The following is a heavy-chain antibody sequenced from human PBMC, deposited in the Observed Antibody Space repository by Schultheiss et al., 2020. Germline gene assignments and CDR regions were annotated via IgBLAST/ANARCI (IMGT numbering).Heavy chain of an antibody. CDR2: ISWNSGSI. Sequence: GGSLRLSCAASGFTFDYYAMHWVRQAPGKGLEWVSGISWNSGSIGYADSVKGRFTISRDNAKNSLYLQMNSLRAEDTAVYYCTTDRNIVVVPAAIPSHYYMDVWGKGTTVTGSS. V-gene: IGHV3-9*01. D-gene: IGHD2-2*02. CDR3: TTDRNIVVVPAAIPSHYYMDV. CDR1: GFTFDYYA. J-gene: IGHJ6*03.